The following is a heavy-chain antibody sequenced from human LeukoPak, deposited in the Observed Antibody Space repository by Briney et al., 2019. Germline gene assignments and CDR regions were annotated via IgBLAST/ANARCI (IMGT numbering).Heavy chain of an antibody. Sequence: PSETLSLTCAVSGGSISSGGYSWSWIRQPPGKGLEWIGSIHYSGSTNYNPSLKSRVTISVDTSKNQFSLKLSSVTAADTAVYYCAKVIGLAPADYYYYMDVWGKGTTVTVSS. J-gene: IGHJ6*03. V-gene: IGHV4-39*07. CDR2: IHYSGST. CDR3: AKVIGLAPADYYYYMDV. CDR1: GGSISSGGYS.